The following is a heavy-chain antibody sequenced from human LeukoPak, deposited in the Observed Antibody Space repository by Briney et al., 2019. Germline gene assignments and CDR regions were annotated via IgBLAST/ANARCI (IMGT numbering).Heavy chain of an antibody. D-gene: IGHD3-10*01. J-gene: IGHJ6*03. Sequence: PGGSLRLSCAASGFTFSSYGMSWVRQAPGKGLEWVSAISGSGGSTYYADSVKGRFTISRDNSKNTLYLQMNSLRAEDTAVYYCAKDGDYYGSGSYYRGIKGYYYMDVWGKGTTVTISS. CDR3: AKDGDYYGSGSYYRGIKGYYYMDV. CDR2: ISGSGGST. V-gene: IGHV3-23*01. CDR1: GFTFSSYG.